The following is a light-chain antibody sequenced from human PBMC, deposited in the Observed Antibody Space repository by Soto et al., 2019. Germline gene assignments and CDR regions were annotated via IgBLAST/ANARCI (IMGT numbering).Light chain of an antibody. V-gene: IGKV3-20*01. J-gene: IGKJ4*01. CDR1: QSVSSSY. Sequence: EIVLTQSPGTLSLSPGERATLSCMASQSVSSSYLAWYQQKPGQAPRLLIYGASSRATGIPDRFSGSGSGTDFTLTISRLEPEDFAVYYCQQYGSSPLTVGEGTKVEIK. CDR2: GAS. CDR3: QQYGSSPLT.